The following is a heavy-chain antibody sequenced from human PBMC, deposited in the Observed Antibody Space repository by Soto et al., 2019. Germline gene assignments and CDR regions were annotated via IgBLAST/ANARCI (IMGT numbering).Heavy chain of an antibody. V-gene: IGHV3-48*02. Sequence: EVQLVESGGGLVQPGGSLRLSCAASGFTFSSYSMNWVRQAPGKGLEWVSYISSSSSTIYYADSVKGRFTISRDNAKNSLYLQMNSLRDEDTAVYYCGKTQNTVDGFCSGYPHNWFDPWGQGTLVTVSS. J-gene: IGHJ5*02. CDR2: ISSSSSTI. CDR3: GKTQNTVDGFCSGYPHNWFDP. CDR1: GFTFSSYS. D-gene: IGHD3-3*01.